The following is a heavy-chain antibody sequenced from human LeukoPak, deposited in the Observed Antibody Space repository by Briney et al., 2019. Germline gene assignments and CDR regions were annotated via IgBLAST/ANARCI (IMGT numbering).Heavy chain of an antibody. CDR1: GGSITSNSYS. V-gene: IGHV4-39*01. CDR2: LSHAGTN. CDR3: ARLRGGVQLWGD. J-gene: IGHJ4*02. Sequence: SETLSLTCTVSGGSITSNSYSWGWIRPPPGKGLQWIVSLSHAGTNYYNPSLKSRVTMPVDGSKNQFSLKLTSVTATDTAVYYCARLRGGVQLWGDWGQGTLVTVSS. D-gene: IGHD5-18*01.